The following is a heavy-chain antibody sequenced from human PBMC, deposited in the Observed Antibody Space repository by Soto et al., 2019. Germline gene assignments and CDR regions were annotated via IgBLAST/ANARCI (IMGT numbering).Heavy chain of an antibody. CDR3: ARGLCSGGSCYPGNGFDP. D-gene: IGHD2-15*01. J-gene: IGHJ5*02. Sequence: QVQLVQSGAEVKKPGASLKVSCKASGYTCTSYDITWVRQATGQGLEWMRCMNPNSGHTGYAQKIQGRVTMTRNTSISTAYMELSSLRYEDTAVYDCARGLCSGGSCYPGNGFDPWGQGTLVTVSS. CDR1: GYTCTSYD. CDR2: MNPNSGHT. V-gene: IGHV1-8*01.